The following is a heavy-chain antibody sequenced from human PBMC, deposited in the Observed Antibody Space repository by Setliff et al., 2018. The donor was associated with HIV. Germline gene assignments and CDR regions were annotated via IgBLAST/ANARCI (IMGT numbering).Heavy chain of an antibody. Sequence: GASVKVSCKASGYSFITYVVYWVRQAPGQRLEWMGWINAGNGNTKYSQKFQGRVTITRDTSAKIAYMELSSLTSEDTAVYYCATDPTSRAYGSGSFGWLDPWGQGTLVTVSS. V-gene: IGHV1-3*01. CDR1: GYSFITYV. J-gene: IGHJ5*02. CDR2: INAGNGNT. D-gene: IGHD3-10*01. CDR3: ATDPTSRAYGSGSFGWLDP.